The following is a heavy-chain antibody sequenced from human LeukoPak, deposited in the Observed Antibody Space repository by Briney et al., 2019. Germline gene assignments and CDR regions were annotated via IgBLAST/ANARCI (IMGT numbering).Heavy chain of an antibody. D-gene: IGHD4-17*01. CDR2: IYYSGST. V-gene: IGHV4-59*01. CDR1: GGSISSYY. CDR3: ARGDGDYVHFDY. Sequence: SETLSLTCTVSGGSISSYYWSWIRQPPGKGLEWIGYIYYSGSTNYNPSLKSRVTISVDTSKNQLSLKLSSVTAADTAVYYCARGDGDYVHFDYWGQGTLVTVSS. J-gene: IGHJ4*02.